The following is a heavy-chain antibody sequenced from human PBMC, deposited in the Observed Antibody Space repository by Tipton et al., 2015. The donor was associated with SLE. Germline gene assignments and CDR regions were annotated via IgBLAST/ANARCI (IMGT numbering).Heavy chain of an antibody. V-gene: IGHV3-74*01. CDR2: MYTAGSTT. J-gene: IGHJ4*02. Sequence: GSLRLSCAASGFTFSNYWMHWVRHVPGEGLLWCSRMYTAGSTTTYADSAKGRFTISGDNAKNTLYLQMNSVKAEDTAVYYCARGGPGIPIDYGGQGTLVTVTS. CDR1: GFTFSNYW. D-gene: IGHD3-10*01. CDR3: ARGGPGIPIDY.